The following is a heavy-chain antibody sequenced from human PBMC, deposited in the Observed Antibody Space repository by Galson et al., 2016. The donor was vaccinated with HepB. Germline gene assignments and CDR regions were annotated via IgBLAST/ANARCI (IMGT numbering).Heavy chain of an antibody. J-gene: IGHJ6*02. CDR3: ARARDYYFYSMDV. CDR1: GYTFTSFG. Sequence: SVKVSCKASGYTFTSFGISWVRQAPGQGLEWMGWISVYNGDTNYAQKVQGRVTMTTDTSTRTAYMELRSLRSDDTAVYYCARARDYYFYSMDVWGQGTTVTVSS. V-gene: IGHV1-18*01. CDR2: ISVYNGDT.